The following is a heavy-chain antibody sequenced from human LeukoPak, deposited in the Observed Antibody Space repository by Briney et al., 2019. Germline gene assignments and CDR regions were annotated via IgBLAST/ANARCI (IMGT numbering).Heavy chain of an antibody. J-gene: IGHJ4*02. CDR2: FNTDGSST. CDR1: GFTFSSYW. Sequence: PGGSLRLSCAASGFTFSSYWMHWVRQAPGKGLVWVSRFNTDGSSTSYADSVKGRFTISRDNAKNTLYLQMNSLRAEDTAVYYCARDPLSIAAPSADYWGQGTLVTVSS. CDR3: ARDPLSIAAPSADY. D-gene: IGHD6-6*01. V-gene: IGHV3-74*01.